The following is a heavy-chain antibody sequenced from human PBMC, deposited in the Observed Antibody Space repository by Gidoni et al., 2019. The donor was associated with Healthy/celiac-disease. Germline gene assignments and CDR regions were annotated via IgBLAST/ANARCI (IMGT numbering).Heavy chain of an antibody. D-gene: IGHD6-13*01. CDR3: ARDLGAADY. J-gene: IGHJ4*02. CDR1: GGSFSGYY. Sequence: QVQLQQWGAGLFQPSETLSLTCALYGGSFSGYYWSWIRQPPGKGLEWIGEINHSGSTNYNPSLKSRVTISVDTSKNQFSLKLSSVTAADTAVYYCARDLGAADYWGQGTLVTVSS. CDR2: INHSGST. V-gene: IGHV4-34*01.